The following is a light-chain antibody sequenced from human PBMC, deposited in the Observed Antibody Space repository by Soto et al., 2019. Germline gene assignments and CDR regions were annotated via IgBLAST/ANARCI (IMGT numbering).Light chain of an antibody. Sequence: QPVLTQSPSASASLGASVKLTCTLSSGHSSYAIAWHQQQPEKGPRYLMKLNSDGSHSKGDGIPDRFSGSSSGTERYLTISILQSEDEADYYCQTWSTGIRVFGGGTKLTVL. CDR1: SGHSSYA. CDR3: QTWSTGIRV. J-gene: IGLJ3*02. V-gene: IGLV4-69*01. CDR2: LNSDGSH.